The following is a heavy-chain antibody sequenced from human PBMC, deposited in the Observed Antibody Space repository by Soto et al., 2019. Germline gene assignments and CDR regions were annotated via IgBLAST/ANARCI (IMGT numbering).Heavy chain of an antibody. Sequence: VASVKVSCKASGYTFTGYYMHWVRQAPGQGLEWMGWINPNSGGTNYAQKFQGRVTMTRDTSISTAYMELRRLRSDDTAVYYCARVSSGYYYLDYWGQGTLVTVSS. CDR1: GYTFTGYY. CDR2: INPNSGGT. CDR3: ARVSSGYYYLDY. J-gene: IGHJ4*02. V-gene: IGHV1-2*02. D-gene: IGHD3-22*01.